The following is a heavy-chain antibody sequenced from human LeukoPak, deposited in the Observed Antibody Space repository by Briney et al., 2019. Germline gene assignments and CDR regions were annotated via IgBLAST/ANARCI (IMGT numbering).Heavy chain of an antibody. CDR2: IYYSGST. CDR1: GGSISSGGYY. CDR3: AREERPNYDFWSGYSNWFDP. D-gene: IGHD3-3*01. V-gene: IGHV4-31*03. J-gene: IGHJ5*02. Sequence: SQTLSLTCTVSGGSISSGGYYWSWIRQHPGKGPEWIGYIYYSGSTYYNPSLKSRVTISVDTSKNQFSLKLSSVTAADTAVYYCAREERPNYDFWSGYSNWFDPWGQGTLVTVSS.